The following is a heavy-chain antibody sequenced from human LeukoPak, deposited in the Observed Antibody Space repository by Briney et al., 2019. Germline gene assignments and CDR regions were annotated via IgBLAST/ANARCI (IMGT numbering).Heavy chain of an antibody. CDR2: MSYDGSDK. J-gene: IGHJ4*02. CDR1: GFTFNTYG. CDR3: ARGGDYDILTGYSDFDY. Sequence: GGSLRLSCAASGFTFNTYGMHWVRQAPGKGLEWVAVMSYDGSDKVYADSVKGRFTISRDNSKNTLYLQMNSLRAEDTAVYYCARGGDYDILTGYSDFDYWGQGTLVTASS. D-gene: IGHD3-9*01. V-gene: IGHV3-30*03.